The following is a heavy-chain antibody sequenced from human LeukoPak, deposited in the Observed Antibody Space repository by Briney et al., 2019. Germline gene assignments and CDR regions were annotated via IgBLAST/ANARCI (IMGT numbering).Heavy chain of an antibody. CDR1: GFTFSSYA. V-gene: IGHV3-23*01. CDR2: TNGNGAST. CDR3: AKGTTVARYYAMDV. J-gene: IGHJ6*02. Sequence: GGSLRLSCAASGFTFSSYAMSWVRQAPGKGLEWVSGTNGNGASTYYAASVEGRFTISRDNSKNTLFLEMNSLRADDTAVYYCAKGTTVARYYAMDVWGQGTTVTVSS. D-gene: IGHD3-16*02.